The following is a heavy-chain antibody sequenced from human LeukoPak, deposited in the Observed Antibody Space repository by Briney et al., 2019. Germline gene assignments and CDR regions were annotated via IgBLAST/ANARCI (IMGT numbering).Heavy chain of an antibody. D-gene: IGHD2-21*01. CDR1: GGSISNYY. CDR3: ARDYSEDAYPYYFDY. Sequence: SETLSLTCTVSGGSISNYYWNWIRQPAGKGLEWVGRIYSSGGANYNPSLKSRVTLSLDTSKNQFSLKLSSVTAADTAVYYCARDYSEDAYPYYFDYWGQGTLVTVSS. J-gene: IGHJ4*02. CDR2: IYSSGGA. V-gene: IGHV4-4*07.